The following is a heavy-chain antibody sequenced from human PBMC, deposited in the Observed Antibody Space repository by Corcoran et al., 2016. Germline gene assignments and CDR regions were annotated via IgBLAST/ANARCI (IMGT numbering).Heavy chain of an antibody. J-gene: IGHJ4*02. CDR1: GFTFSSYS. CDR2: ISSSSSAL. CDR3: ARSGPIDY. D-gene: IGHD1-26*01. V-gene: IGHV3-48*04. Sequence: EVQLVESGGGLVQPGGSLRLSCAASGFTFSSYSMTWVRQAPGKGLEWVSFISSSSSALYYADSLKGRFTISRDNAKNSLYLQITSLRAEDTAVYYCARSGPIDYWGQGTPVTVSS.